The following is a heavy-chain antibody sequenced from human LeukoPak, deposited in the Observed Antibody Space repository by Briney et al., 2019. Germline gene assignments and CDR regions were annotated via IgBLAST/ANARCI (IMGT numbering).Heavy chain of an antibody. CDR2: IKTDGSYT. Sequence: PGGSLRLSCAASEFTFSTYWMHWVRQAPGKGLVWASRIKTDGSYTTYADSVKGRFTISRDNAKNTLYLQMNSLRDEDTAVYYCARAHPGYGMDVWGQGTTVTVSS. D-gene: IGHD7-27*01. CDR1: EFTFSTYW. V-gene: IGHV3-74*01. CDR3: ARAHPGYGMDV. J-gene: IGHJ6*02.